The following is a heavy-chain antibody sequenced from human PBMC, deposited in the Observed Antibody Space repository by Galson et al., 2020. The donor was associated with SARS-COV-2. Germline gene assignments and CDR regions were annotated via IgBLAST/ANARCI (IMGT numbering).Heavy chain of an antibody. CDR1: GFTFDDYA. V-gene: IGHV3-9*01. D-gene: IGHD1-1*01. Sequence: GGSLRLSCAASGFTFDDYAMHWVRQAPGKGLEWVSGISWNSGSIGYADSVRGRFTISRDNAKNSLYLQMNSLRAEDTALYYCAKVQNDGGPNAFDIWGQGTMVTVSS. CDR2: ISWNSGSI. J-gene: IGHJ3*02. CDR3: AKVQNDGGPNAFDI.